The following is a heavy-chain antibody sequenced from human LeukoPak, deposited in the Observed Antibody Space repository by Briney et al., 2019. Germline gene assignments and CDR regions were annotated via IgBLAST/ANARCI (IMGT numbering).Heavy chain of an antibody. CDR2: IYTSGST. CDR3: ARDSGYDPLPYNWFDP. V-gene: IGHV4-61*02. J-gene: IGHJ5*02. D-gene: IGHD5-12*01. Sequence: SETLSLTCTVSGGSISSSSYYWSWIRQPAGKGLEWIGRIYTSGSTNYNPSLKSRVTMSVDTSKNQFSLKLSSVTAADTAVYYCARDSGYDPLPYNWFDPWGQGTLVTVSS. CDR1: GGSISSSSYY.